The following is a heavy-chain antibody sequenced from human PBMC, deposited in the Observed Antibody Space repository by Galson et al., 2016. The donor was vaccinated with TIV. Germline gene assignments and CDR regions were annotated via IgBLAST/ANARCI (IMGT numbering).Heavy chain of an antibody. CDR1: GGIFNSNG. CDR3: ARVWGDFRSGPIAFHFGMDV. D-gene: IGHD3-3*01. J-gene: IGHJ6*02. V-gene: IGHV1-69*05. Sequence: QSGAEVKKPGASVKVSCKASGGIFNSNGIVWVRQAPGQGLEWMGEVIPMYGTTTNTQRFQGRVTITTDESTSTTYMELSRLKSEDTAVYYCARVWGDFRSGPIAFHFGMDVWGQGTTVTVSS. CDR2: VIPMYGTT.